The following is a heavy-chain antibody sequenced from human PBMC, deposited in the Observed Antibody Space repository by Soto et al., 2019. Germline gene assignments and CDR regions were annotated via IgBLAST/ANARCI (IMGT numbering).Heavy chain of an antibody. CDR2: IHYSGST. D-gene: IGHD4-17*01. CDR1: GGSISSNIYY. V-gene: IGHV4-39*01. Sequence: SETLSLTCTVSGGSISSNIYYWGWIRQPPGKGLEWIGNIHYSGSTYYNPSLKSRVTISVDTSKNQFSLKLSSVTAADTAVYYCRVWDGDASFYYYYGMDVWGQGTTVTVSS. J-gene: IGHJ6*02. CDR3: RVWDGDASFYYYYGMDV.